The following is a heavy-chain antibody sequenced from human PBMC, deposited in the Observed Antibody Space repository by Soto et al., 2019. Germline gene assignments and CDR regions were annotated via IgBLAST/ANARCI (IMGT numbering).Heavy chain of an antibody. Sequence: QVQLQQWGAGLLKPSETLSLTCADYGESFSGYYWSWIRQPPGKGLEWIGEINHSGSTNYNPSLKSRVTISVDTSKNQFSLKLSSVTAADTAVYYCARGDFEFDYWGQGTLVTVSS. J-gene: IGHJ4*02. CDR1: GESFSGYY. V-gene: IGHV4-34*01. D-gene: IGHD2-21*02. CDR2: INHSGST. CDR3: ARGDFEFDY.